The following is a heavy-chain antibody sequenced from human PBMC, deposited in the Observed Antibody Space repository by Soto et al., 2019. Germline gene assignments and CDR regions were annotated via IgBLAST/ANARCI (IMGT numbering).Heavy chain of an antibody. J-gene: IGHJ4*02. CDR2: MNPNSGNT. D-gene: IGHD3-3*01. CDR3: ARARIFGATQDY. Sequence: ASVKVSCKASGYTFTSYDINWVRQATGRGLEWMGWMNPNSGNTGYAQKFQGRVTMTRNTSISTAYMELSSLRSEDTAVYYCARARIFGATQDYWGQGTLVTVSS. CDR1: GYTFTSYD. V-gene: IGHV1-8*01.